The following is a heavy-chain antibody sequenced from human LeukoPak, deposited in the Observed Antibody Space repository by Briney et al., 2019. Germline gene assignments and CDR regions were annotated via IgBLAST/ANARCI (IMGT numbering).Heavy chain of an antibody. CDR2: INSDESTT. J-gene: IGHJ4*02. CDR3: ARDPGTAMGRALDY. Sequence: GGSLRLSCAASGFTFSNYWMHWVRQAPGKGLVWVSRINSDESTTTYADSAKGRFTISRDNAKNTLYLQMNSLRSEDTAVYYCARDPGTAMGRALDYWGQGTLVTVSS. CDR1: GFTFSNYW. D-gene: IGHD5-18*01. V-gene: IGHV3-74*01.